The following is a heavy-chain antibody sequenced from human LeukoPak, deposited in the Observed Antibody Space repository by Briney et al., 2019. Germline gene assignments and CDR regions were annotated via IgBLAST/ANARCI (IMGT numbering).Heavy chain of an antibody. D-gene: IGHD2-15*01. V-gene: IGHV3-11*05. Sequence: GGSLRLSCAASGFTFSDYYMSWLRQAPGKGLEGVSYISSTGIYTNYVDSVKGRFTIPKDNAKNSLHLQMNRLRAEDTAVYYCARVPGDCSGGTCYSDYWGQGTLVTVSS. CDR3: ARVPGDCSGGTCYSDY. J-gene: IGHJ4*02. CDR1: GFTFSDYY. CDR2: ISSTGIYT.